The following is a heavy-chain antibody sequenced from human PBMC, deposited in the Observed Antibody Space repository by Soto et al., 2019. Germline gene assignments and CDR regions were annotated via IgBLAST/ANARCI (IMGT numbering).Heavy chain of an antibody. V-gene: IGHV4-34*01. D-gene: IGHD3-22*01. J-gene: IGHJ4*02. Sequence: PSETLSLTCAVYGGSFSGCYWNWIRQPPGKGLEWIGEINHSGGTNYNPSLKSRVTISVDASKNQFSLKLTSVTAADTAVYYCASGRDSSAYYAGYWGQGTLVTVSS. CDR1: GGSFSGCY. CDR2: INHSGGT. CDR3: ASGRDSSAYYAGY.